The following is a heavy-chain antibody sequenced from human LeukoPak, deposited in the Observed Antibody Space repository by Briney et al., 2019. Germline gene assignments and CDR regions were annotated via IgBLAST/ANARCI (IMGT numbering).Heavy chain of an antibody. D-gene: IGHD4-17*01. J-gene: IGHJ6*02. CDR1: GFTFSSYA. V-gene: IGHV3-23*01. CDR3: AKDQTTVTTYYYYYYGMDV. CDR2: ISGSGGST. Sequence: PGGSLRLSCAASGFTFSSYAMSWVRQAPGKGLEWVSAISGSGGSTYYADSVKGRFTISRDNSKNTLYLQMNSLRAEDTAVYYCAKDQTTVTTYYYYYYGMDVWGQGTTVTVSS.